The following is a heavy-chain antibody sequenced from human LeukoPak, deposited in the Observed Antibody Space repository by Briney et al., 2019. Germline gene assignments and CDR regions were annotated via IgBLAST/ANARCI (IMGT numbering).Heavy chain of an antibody. D-gene: IGHD3-22*01. CDR3: ARDPAALGYDSSGWDY. CDR1: GGTFSSYA. J-gene: IGHJ4*02. V-gene: IGHV1-69*05. Sequence: SVKVSCKASGGTFSSYAISWVRQAPGQGLEWMGRIIPIFGTANYAQKFQGRVTITTDESTSTAYMELSSLRSEDTAVYYCARDPAALGYDSSGWDYWGQGTLVTVSS. CDR2: IIPIFGTA.